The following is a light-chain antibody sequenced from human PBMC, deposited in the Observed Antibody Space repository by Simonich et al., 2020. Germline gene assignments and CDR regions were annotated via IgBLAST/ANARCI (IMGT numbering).Light chain of an antibody. V-gene: IGLV2-14*01. Sequence: QSALTQPASVSGSPGQSITISCTGTSSDVGGSNYVSWYQQHPGKAPKLMIYDVSKRPSGVSNRFSGSKSGNTASLTISGLQAEDEADYYCNSYTSSSTWVFGGGTKLTVL. CDR2: DVS. CDR3: NSYTSSSTWV. CDR1: SSDVGGSNY. J-gene: IGLJ3*02.